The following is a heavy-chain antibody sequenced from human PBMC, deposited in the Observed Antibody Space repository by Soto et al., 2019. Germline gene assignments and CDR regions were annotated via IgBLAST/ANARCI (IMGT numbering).Heavy chain of an antibody. CDR2: ISYDGSNK. J-gene: IGHJ6*02. CDR3: AKDLGLLWFGELSDYYGMDV. V-gene: IGHV3-30*18. Sequence: GGSLRLSCAASGFTYSSYGMHWVRQAPGKGLEWVAVISYDGSNKYYADSVKGRFTISRDNSKNTLYLQMNSLRAEDTAVYYCAKDLGLLWFGELSDYYGMDVWGQGTTVTVSS. CDR1: GFTYSSYG. D-gene: IGHD3-10*01.